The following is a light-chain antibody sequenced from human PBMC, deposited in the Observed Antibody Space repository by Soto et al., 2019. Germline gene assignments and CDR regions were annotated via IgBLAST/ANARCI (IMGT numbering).Light chain of an antibody. CDR1: KLGDKY. CDR3: QTWDSSTPCV. J-gene: IGLJ1*01. Sequence: SYELTQPPSVSVSPGKTASITCSGDKLGDKYAYWYQQKPGQSPVVVIYQDSERPSGIPERFSGSNSGNTATLTISGTQAVDEADYYCQTWDSSTPCVFGTGTKVTVL. V-gene: IGLV3-1*01. CDR2: QDS.